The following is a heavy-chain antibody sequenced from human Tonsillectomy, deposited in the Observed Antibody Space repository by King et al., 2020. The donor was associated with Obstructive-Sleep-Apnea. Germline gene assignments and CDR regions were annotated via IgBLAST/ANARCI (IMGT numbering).Heavy chain of an antibody. CDR2: ISFHGDYQ. J-gene: IGHJ3*02. CDR1: GFSFVGYS. D-gene: IGHD5-12*01. Sequence: VQLVESGGGVVQPGRSLTLSCAASGFSFVGYSMHWVRQAPGKGLEWVAVISFHGDYQYYVDSVKGRFTISRDNSQNTLYLQLTSLRPDDTAVYFCARDGGAYSDYDLRFDGDAFDMWGQGTMVTVSS. V-gene: IGHV3-30*04. CDR3: ARDGGAYSDYDLRFDGDAFDM.